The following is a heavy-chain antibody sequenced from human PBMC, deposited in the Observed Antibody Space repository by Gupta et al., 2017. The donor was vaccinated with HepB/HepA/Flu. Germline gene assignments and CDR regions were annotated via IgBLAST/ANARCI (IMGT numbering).Heavy chain of an antibody. D-gene: IGHD3-10*01. CDR3: SRDTFGPYDY. CDR2: MNQHGSVK. V-gene: IGHV3-74*01. J-gene: IGHJ4*02. CDR1: GFTVSSYW. Sequence: EVQLAESGGGLVQPGGSLRLSCAASGFTVSSYWMHWVRQAPGKGLVWVSRMNQHGSVKNYADSVKGRFTISRDNTKNALYLQMNSLRAEDTAIYFCSRDTFGPYDYWGQRTLVTVSS.